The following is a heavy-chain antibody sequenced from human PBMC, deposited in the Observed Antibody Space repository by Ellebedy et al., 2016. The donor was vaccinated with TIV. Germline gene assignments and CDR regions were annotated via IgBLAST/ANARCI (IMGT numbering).Heavy chain of an antibody. CDR3: ARDGVNWFDP. Sequence: KLQGRVTMTTDTSTSTAYMELRSLRSDDPAVYYCARDGVNWFDPWGQGTLVTVSS. D-gene: IGHD3-3*01. J-gene: IGHJ5*02. V-gene: IGHV1-18*01.